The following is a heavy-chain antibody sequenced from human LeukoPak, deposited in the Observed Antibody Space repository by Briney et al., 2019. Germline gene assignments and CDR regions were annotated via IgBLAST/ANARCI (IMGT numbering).Heavy chain of an antibody. Sequence: SEALSLTCTVSGGSISSYYWSWIRQPPGKGLEWIGYIYYSGSTNYNPSLKSRVTISVDTSKNQFSLKLSSVTAADTAVYYCARDSRPTRKWLVPGYFDYWGQGTLVTVSS. CDR2: IYYSGST. J-gene: IGHJ4*02. D-gene: IGHD6-19*01. V-gene: IGHV4-59*12. CDR3: ARDSRPTRKWLVPGYFDY. CDR1: GGSISSYY.